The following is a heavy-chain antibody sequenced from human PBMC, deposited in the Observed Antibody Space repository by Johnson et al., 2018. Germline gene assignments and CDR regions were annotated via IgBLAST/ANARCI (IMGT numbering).Heavy chain of an antibody. CDR1: GFTFSAYV. D-gene: IGHD2-8*01. J-gene: IGHJ4*02. CDR2: VSGSGGST. Sequence: VQLVQSGGGLVQPGGSLRLSCAASGFTFSAYVMIWVRQAPGKGLEWVSGVSGSGGSTYYADSVRGRFTTSRDNVANTLHRQMNSLRAADTAVYYCARDTCGLDGVCYTNFDFGGQGTLVTVSS. CDR3: ARDTCGLDGVCYTNFDF. V-gene: IGHV3-23*04.